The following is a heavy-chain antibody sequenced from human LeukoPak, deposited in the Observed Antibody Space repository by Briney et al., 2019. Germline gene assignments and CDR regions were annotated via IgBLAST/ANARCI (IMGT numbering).Heavy chain of an antibody. D-gene: IGHD1-26*01. Sequence: ASGKVSCKASGYTFTSYYMHWVRQAPGQGLEWVGIINPSGGSTSYAQKFQGRVTMTRDMSTSTVYMELSSLRSEDTAVYYCAREEIGGSYGGYYFDYWGQGTLVTVSS. CDR2: INPSGGST. CDR1: GYTFTSYY. V-gene: IGHV1-46*01. CDR3: AREEIGGSYGGYYFDY. J-gene: IGHJ4*02.